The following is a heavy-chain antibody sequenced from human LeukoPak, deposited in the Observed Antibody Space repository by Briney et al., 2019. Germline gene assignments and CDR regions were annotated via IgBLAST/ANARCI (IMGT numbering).Heavy chain of an antibody. CDR1: GYTFSSYG. J-gene: IGHJ4*02. D-gene: IGHD6-13*01. V-gene: IGHV1-18*01. Sequence: GASVKVSCKASGYTFSSYGISWVRQAPGQGLEWMGWISAYNGHTNYAQKLQGRVTMTTDTSTSTAYMELRSLRSDDTAVYYCARGDDSSSWYWSGFDYWGQGTLVTVSS. CDR3: ARGDDSSSWYWSGFDY. CDR2: ISAYNGHT.